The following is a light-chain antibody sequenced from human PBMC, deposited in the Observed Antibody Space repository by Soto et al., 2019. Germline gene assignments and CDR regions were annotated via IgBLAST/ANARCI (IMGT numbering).Light chain of an antibody. Sequence: QAVVTQEPSLTVSPGDTVTLTCGSSTGAVTSDHLPSWFQQKPGQAPKTLIYATSNTHSWTPARFSGSLLGGKAALTLSGAQPEDEAEYYCLLTYPGVRVFGTGTKLTVL. CDR2: ATS. J-gene: IGLJ1*01. CDR3: LLTYPGVRV. CDR1: TGAVTSDHL. V-gene: IGLV7-46*01.